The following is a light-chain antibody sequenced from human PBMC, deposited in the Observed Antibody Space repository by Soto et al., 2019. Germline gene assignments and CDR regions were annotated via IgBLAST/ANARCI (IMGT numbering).Light chain of an antibody. Sequence: TQSPGTLSLSPWERATLSCRASQSVSSSLAWYQHKPGQAPRLLIYGASTRATGIPARFSGSGSGTEFTLTISSLQSEDLAVYYCQQYKNWLTWTFGQGTKVDIK. V-gene: IGKV3-15*01. CDR3: QQYKNWLTWT. J-gene: IGKJ1*01. CDR1: QSVSSS. CDR2: GAS.